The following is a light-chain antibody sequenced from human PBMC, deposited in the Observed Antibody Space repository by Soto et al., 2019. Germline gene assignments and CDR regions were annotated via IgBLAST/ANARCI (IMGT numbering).Light chain of an antibody. Sequence: EIVMTQSPATLSVSPGKRGTLSCRASQSVGSYLAWYQQKPGQAPRLLIYDTSTRATGNPARFSGSGSGTEFTLTISSLQSEDFSVYYCQQYNNWPPWTFGQGTKVEIK. V-gene: IGKV3-15*01. J-gene: IGKJ1*01. CDR1: QSVGSY. CDR2: DTS. CDR3: QQYNNWPPWT.